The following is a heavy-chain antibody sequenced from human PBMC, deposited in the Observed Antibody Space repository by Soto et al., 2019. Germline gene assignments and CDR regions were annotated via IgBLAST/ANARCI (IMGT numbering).Heavy chain of an antibody. CDR3: ARMYSSGPLLNRASGSMDV. D-gene: IGHD6-19*01. V-gene: IGHV3-33*01. J-gene: IGHJ6*02. Sequence: VAVIWYDGSNKYYADSVKGRFTISRDNSKNTLYLQMNSLRAEDTAVYYCARMYSSGPLLNRASGSMDVWGQGTTVTVSS. CDR2: IWYDGSNK.